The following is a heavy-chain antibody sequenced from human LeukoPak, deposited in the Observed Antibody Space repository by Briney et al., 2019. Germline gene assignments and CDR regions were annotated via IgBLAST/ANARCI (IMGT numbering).Heavy chain of an antibody. CDR3: ARGLTSGYYGHYYMDV. Sequence: SETLSLTCTVSGGSISSGSYYWSWIRQPAGKGLEWIGRIYTSGSTSYNPSLKSRVTISVDTSKNQFSLRLSSVTAADTAVYYCARGLTSGYYGHYYMDVWGKGTTVTVSS. CDR2: IYTSGST. CDR1: GGSISSGSYY. V-gene: IGHV4-61*02. D-gene: IGHD3-22*01. J-gene: IGHJ6*03.